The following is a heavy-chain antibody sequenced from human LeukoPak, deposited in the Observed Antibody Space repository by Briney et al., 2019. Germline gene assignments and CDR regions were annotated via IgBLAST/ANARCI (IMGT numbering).Heavy chain of an antibody. Sequence: ASVKVSCKAFGYTFTSYGISWVRQAPGQGLEWMGWISAYNGNTNYAQKLQGRVTMTTDTSTSTAYMELSSLRSEDTAVYYCARAISLVPAAMDYWGQGTLVTVSS. V-gene: IGHV1-18*04. CDR2: ISAYNGNT. CDR1: GYTFTSYG. CDR3: ARAISLVPAAMDY. J-gene: IGHJ4*02. D-gene: IGHD2-2*01.